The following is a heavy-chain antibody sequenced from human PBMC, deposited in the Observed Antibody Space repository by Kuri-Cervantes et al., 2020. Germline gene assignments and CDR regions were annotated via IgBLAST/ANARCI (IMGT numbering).Heavy chain of an antibody. D-gene: IGHD3-3*01. J-gene: IGHJ4*02. V-gene: IGHV4-61*01. CDR3: ARVRSVNNFWSGRYFFDS. CDR1: GGSVSSGSYY. Sequence: SETLSLTCTVSGGSVSSGSYYWSWIRQPPGKGLEWIGYIYYSGSTNYNPSLRSRVTISVDRSKNQFSLKLSSVTAADTAVYFCARVRSVNNFWSGRYFFDSWGQGTLVTVSS. CDR2: IYYSGST.